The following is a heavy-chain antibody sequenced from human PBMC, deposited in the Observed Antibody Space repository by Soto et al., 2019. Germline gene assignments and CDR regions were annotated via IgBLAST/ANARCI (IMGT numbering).Heavy chain of an antibody. CDR3: ARDSRELLWFGELLCDAFDI. J-gene: IGHJ3*02. CDR2: INAGNGNT. CDR1: GYTLTSYA. D-gene: IGHD3-10*01. V-gene: IGHV1-3*01. Sequence: ASVKVSCKASGYTLTSYAMHWVRQAPGQRLEWMGWINAGNGNTKYSQKFQGRVTITRDTSASTAYMELSSLRSEDTAVYYCARDSRELLWFGELLCDAFDIWGQGTMVTVSS.